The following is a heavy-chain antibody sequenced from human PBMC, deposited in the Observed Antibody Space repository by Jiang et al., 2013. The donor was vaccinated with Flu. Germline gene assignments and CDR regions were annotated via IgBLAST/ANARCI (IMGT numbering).Heavy chain of an antibody. D-gene: IGHD1-26*01. J-gene: IGHJ4*02. Sequence: LKPSETLSLTCAVYGGSFSGYYWSWIRQPPGKGLEWIGEINYSGSTNCNPSLKSRVTLSVDTSKNQFSLKLSFVTAADTAVYYCARGRGVGSTTVGYWGQGNPWSPSPQ. CDR1: GGSFSGYY. V-gene: IGHV4-34*01. CDR3: ARGRGVGSTTVGY. CDR2: INYSGST.